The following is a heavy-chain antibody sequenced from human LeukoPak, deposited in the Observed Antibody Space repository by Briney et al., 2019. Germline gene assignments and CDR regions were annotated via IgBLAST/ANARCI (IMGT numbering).Heavy chain of an antibody. J-gene: IGHJ4*02. Sequence: SQTLSLTCAIAGDSVSSNSAAWNWIRQSPSRGLEWLGRTYYRSKWYNDYAVSVKSRIAINPDTSKNQFSLQLKSVTPADTAVYYCASSDNSGHLLAYWGQGTLVTVSS. V-gene: IGHV6-1*01. CDR2: TYYRSKWYN. CDR3: ASSDNSGHLLAY. D-gene: IGHD3-22*01. CDR1: GDSVSSNSAA.